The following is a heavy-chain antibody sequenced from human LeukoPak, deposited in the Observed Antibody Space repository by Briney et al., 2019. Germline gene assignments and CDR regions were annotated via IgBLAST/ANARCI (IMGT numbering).Heavy chain of an antibody. CDR1: GGSFSGYY. J-gene: IGHJ4*02. CDR2: INHSGST. Sequence: SETLSLTCAVYGGSFSGYYWSWIRQPPGKGLEWVGEINHSGSTNYNPSLKSRVTTSVDTSKNQFSLKLSSVTAADTAVYYCARGASHKSWGQGTLVTVSS. V-gene: IGHV4-34*01. CDR3: ARGASHKS.